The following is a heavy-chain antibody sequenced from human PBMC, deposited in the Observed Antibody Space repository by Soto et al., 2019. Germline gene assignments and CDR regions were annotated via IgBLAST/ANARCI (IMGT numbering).Heavy chain of an antibody. V-gene: IGHV3-73*01. CDR2: IRSKANSYAT. D-gene: IGHD6-19*01. CDR3: TPSGWPYCFDY. J-gene: IGHJ4*02. CDR1: GFTFSGSA. Sequence: PGGSLRLSCAASGFTFSGSALHWVRQASGKGLEWVGRIRSKANSYATAYAASVKGRFTISRDDSKNTAYLQMNSLKTEDTAVYYCTPSGWPYCFDYWGQGTLVTSPQ.